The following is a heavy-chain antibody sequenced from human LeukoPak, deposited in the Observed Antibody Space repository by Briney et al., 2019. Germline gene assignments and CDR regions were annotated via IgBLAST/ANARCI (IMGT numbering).Heavy chain of an antibody. Sequence: SETLSLTCSVSGDSITSTYYWGWVRQPPGKGLEWIGSLSHSRNTYYNPSLKSRVTISLDTSKNHFSLNLSAVTAADTAVYFCARARTYNGNPNWIDLWGQGVRVTVSS. CDR2: LSHSRNT. J-gene: IGHJ5*02. CDR3: ARARTYNGNPNWIDL. V-gene: IGHV4-38-2*02. D-gene: IGHD2-8*01. CDR1: GDSITSTYY.